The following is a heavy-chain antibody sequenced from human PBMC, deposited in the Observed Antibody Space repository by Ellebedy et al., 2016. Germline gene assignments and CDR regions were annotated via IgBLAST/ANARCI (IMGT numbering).Heavy chain of an antibody. Sequence: GGSLRLSXAASGFTFSSYSMNWVRQAPGKGLEWVSSISSSSSYIYYADSVKGRFTISRDNAKNSLYLQMNSLRAEDTAVYYCASLYCSGGSCYSLDYWGQGTLVTVSS. J-gene: IGHJ4*02. CDR1: GFTFSSYS. V-gene: IGHV3-21*01. CDR3: ASLYCSGGSCYSLDY. D-gene: IGHD2-15*01. CDR2: ISSSSSYI.